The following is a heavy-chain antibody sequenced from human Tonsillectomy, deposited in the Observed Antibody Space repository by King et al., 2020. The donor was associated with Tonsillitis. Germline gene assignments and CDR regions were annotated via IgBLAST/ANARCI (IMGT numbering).Heavy chain of an antibody. CDR3: AKDGFSDYSRPDFFDY. CDR2: ITGSGGST. CDR1: GFTFSSYA. Sequence: QLVQSGGGLVQPGGSLRLSCAASGFTFSSYAMTWVRQAPGKGLEWVSAITGSGGSTYYADSVKGRFTITRDNSKNTLYLQMNSLRAEDTALYYCAKDGFSDYSRPDFFDYGGHGTLVTVSS. V-gene: IGHV3-23*04. D-gene: IGHD3-22*01. J-gene: IGHJ4*01.